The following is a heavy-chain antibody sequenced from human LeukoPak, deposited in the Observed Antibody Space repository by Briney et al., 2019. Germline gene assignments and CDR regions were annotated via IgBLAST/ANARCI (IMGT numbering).Heavy chain of an antibody. Sequence: PGGSLGLSCSASGFIFSTYAMHWVRQAPGKGLEYVSAISSNGDRTYYADAVKGRFTISRDNSKNTVYLQMSSLRAEDTAVYYCVRLYYYGSGSYDRWGQGTTVTVSS. CDR3: VRLYYYGSGSYDR. CDR1: GFIFSTYA. V-gene: IGHV3-64D*06. CDR2: ISSNGDRT. D-gene: IGHD3-10*01. J-gene: IGHJ6*02.